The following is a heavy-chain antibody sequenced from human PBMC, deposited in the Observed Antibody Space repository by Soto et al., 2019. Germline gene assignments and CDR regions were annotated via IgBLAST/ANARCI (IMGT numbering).Heavy chain of an antibody. J-gene: IGHJ5*02. V-gene: IGHV2-5*02. Sequence: SGPTLVNPTQTLTLTCTFSGFSLSTSGVGVGWIRQPPGKALEWLALIYWDDDKRYSPSLKSKLTITKDTSKNQVVLTTTSMDPVDTATYYCAHRLGEAAAGMGDNWFAPWGQGTLVTVSS. CDR3: AHRLGEAAAGMGDNWFAP. D-gene: IGHD6-13*01. CDR1: GFSLSTSGVG. CDR2: IYWDDDK.